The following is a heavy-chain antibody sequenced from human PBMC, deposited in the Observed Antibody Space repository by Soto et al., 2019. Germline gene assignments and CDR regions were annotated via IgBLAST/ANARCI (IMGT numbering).Heavy chain of an antibody. D-gene: IGHD3-10*01. CDR3: ARAGVTVRGVITYYYYGMDV. CDR2: INHSGST. V-gene: IGHV4-34*01. J-gene: IGHJ6*02. CDR1: CGSFSGYY. Sequence: SETLSLTCAVYCGSFSGYYWSWIRQPPGKGLEWIGEINHSGSTNYNPSLKSRVTISVDTSKNQFSLKLSSVTAADTAVYYCARAGVTVRGVITYYYYGMDVWGQGTTVTVSS.